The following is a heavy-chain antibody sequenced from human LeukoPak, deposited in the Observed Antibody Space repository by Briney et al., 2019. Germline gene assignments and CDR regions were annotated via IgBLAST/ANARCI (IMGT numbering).Heavy chain of an antibody. D-gene: IGHD3-10*01. V-gene: IGHV3-33*01. CDR3: ARDGVGYYGSGSYYNRYFDY. J-gene: IGHJ4*02. Sequence: GRSLRLSCAASGFTFSSYGMHWVRRAPGKGLEWVAVIWYDGSNKYYADSVKGRFTISRDNSKNTLYLQMNSLRAEDTAVYYCARDGVGYYGSGSYYNRYFDYWGQGTLVTVSS. CDR1: GFTFSSYG. CDR2: IWYDGSNK.